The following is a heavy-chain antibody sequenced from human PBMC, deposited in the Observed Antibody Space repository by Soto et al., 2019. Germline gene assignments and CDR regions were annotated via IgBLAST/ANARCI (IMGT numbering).Heavy chain of an antibody. CDR2: VSADGVSS. J-gene: IGHJ4*02. CDR1: GFTFSSFA. Sequence: GGSLRLSCEGSGFTFSSFAMGWVRQAPGKGLEWLSSVSADGVSSFSADSVRGRFRVSRDNSKNTLFLQMRFLRVEDTAVYYCAKTRQAPVGTHFFDLWGQGTHVTVSS. V-gene: IGHV3-23*01. CDR3: AKTRQAPVGTHFFDL.